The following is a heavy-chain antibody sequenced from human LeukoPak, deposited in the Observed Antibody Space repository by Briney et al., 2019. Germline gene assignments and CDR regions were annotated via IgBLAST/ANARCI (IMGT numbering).Heavy chain of an antibody. J-gene: IGHJ4*02. V-gene: IGHV1-8*01. D-gene: IGHD6-13*01. CDR3: ARGITAGFDY. CDR2: MSPSSSNT. Sequence: GASVKVSCKASGYTFTSYDINWVRQATGQGLEWMGWMSPSSSNTGYVQKFQGRVSMTWDTSISTAYMELTNLKSEDTAVYYCARGITAGFDYLGQGTPVTVSS. CDR1: GYTFTSYD.